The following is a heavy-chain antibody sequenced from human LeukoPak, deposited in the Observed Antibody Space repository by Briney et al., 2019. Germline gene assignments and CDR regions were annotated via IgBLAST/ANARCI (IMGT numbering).Heavy chain of an antibody. CDR3: AKDPSGYSYGSLGGY. CDR2: INPNSGGT. V-gene: IGHV1-2*02. CDR1: GYTFTGYY. Sequence: ASVKVSCKASGYTFTGYYMHWVRQAPGQGLEWMGWINPNSGGTNYAQKFQGRVTMTRDTSISTAYMELSRLRSDDTAVYYCAKDPSGYSYGSLGGYWGQGTLVTVSS. J-gene: IGHJ4*02. D-gene: IGHD5-18*01.